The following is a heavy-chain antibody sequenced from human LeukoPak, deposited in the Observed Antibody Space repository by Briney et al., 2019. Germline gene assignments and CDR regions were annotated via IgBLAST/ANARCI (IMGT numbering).Heavy chain of an antibody. Sequence: GGTLRLSCAASGFTFSSYGMSWVRQAPGKGLEWVSAISGSGGSTYYADSVKGRFTISRDNSKNTLYLQMNSLRAGDTAVYYCARGNILTGYSGWGQGTLVTVSS. CDR1: GFTFSSYG. CDR2: ISGSGGST. J-gene: IGHJ4*02. D-gene: IGHD3-9*01. CDR3: ARGNILTGYSG. V-gene: IGHV3-23*01.